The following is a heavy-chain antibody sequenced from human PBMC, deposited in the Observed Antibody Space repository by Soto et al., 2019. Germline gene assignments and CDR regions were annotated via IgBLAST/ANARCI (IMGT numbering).Heavy chain of an antibody. CDR1: GFTFSSYG. CDR3: AKSPPPYCGGDCYSFDY. V-gene: IGHV3-30*18. Sequence: GGSLRLSCAASGFTFSSYGMHWVRQAPGKGLEWVAVISYDGSNKYYADSVKGRFTISRDNSKNTLYLQMNSLRAEDTAVYYCAKSPPPYCGGDCYSFDYWGQGTLVTVSS. D-gene: IGHD2-21*02. J-gene: IGHJ4*02. CDR2: ISYDGSNK.